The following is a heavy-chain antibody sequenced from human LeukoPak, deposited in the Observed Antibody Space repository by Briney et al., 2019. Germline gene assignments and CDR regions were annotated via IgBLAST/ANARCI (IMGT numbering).Heavy chain of an antibody. Sequence: SSETLSLTCTVSGVSIRGYYWSWIRQSPGKGLEWIGYIHDSGTTNYNPSLKSRVAISVDTSKNQVFLKLSFVTAADTAVYYCARDVFFRAHNWFDPWGQGTLVTVSS. CDR3: ARDVFFRAHNWFDP. D-gene: IGHD2/OR15-2a*01. CDR2: IHDSGTT. CDR1: GVSIRGYY. J-gene: IGHJ5*02. V-gene: IGHV4-59*01.